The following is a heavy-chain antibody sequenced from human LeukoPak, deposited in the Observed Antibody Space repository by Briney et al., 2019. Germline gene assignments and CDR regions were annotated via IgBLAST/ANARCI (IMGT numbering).Heavy chain of an antibody. CDR2: INPNTGGT. J-gene: IGHJ5*02. CDR3: ARVNDILTGYWFSYAHKNWFDP. D-gene: IGHD3-9*01. CDR1: GYPFTGYY. Sequence: GASVKVSCKASGYPFTGYYIHWVRQAPGQGLEWMGWINPNTGGTNYAQKFQGRVTMTRDTSISTAYMELSRLRSDDTAVYYCARVNDILTGYWFSYAHKNWFDPWGQGTLVTVSS. V-gene: IGHV1-2*02.